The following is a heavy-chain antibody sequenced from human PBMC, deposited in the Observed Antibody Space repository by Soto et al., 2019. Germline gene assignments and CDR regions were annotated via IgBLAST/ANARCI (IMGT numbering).Heavy chain of an antibody. V-gene: IGHV3-74*01. D-gene: IGHD1-26*01. Sequence: GGTLRLSWAASGFTFSSYRMHWIRQVPGKGLVWVSRINSDGCYINYADSVKGRFTVSRDNAKNTLYLEMNSLRAEDTAVYYSVTAWADYWGQGTLVTVSS. J-gene: IGHJ4*02. CDR3: VTAWADY. CDR1: GFTFSSYR. CDR2: INSDGCYI.